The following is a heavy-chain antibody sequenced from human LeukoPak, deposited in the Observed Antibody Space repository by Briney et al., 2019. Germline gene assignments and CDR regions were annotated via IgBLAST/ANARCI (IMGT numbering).Heavy chain of an antibody. CDR2: IRSKANSYAT. V-gene: IGHV3-73*01. J-gene: IGHJ4*02. D-gene: IGHD5-18*01. CDR1: GFTFSGSA. Sequence: GGSLRLSCAASGFTFSGSAMHWVRQASGKGLKWVGRIRSKANSYATAYAASVKGRFTISRDDSKNTAYLQMNSLKTEDTAVYYCILREEYSYGYLFDYWGQGTLVTVSS. CDR3: ILREEYSYGYLFDY.